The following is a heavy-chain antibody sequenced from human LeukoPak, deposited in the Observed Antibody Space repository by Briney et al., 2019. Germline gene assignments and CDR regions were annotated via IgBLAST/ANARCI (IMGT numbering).Heavy chain of an antibody. Sequence: SETLSLTCTVSGYSISSGYYWGWIRQPPGKGLEWIGSIYQSGSTYYNPSLKSRVTISVDTSKNQFSLKLTSVTAADTAVYYCARPYYYFIDVWGRGTTVTVSS. CDR1: GYSISSGYY. J-gene: IGHJ6*03. CDR3: ARPYYYFIDV. V-gene: IGHV4-38-2*02. CDR2: IYQSGST.